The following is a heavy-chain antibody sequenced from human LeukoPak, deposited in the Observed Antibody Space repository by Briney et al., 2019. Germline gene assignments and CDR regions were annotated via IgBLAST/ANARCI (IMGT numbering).Heavy chain of an antibody. J-gene: IGHJ4*02. V-gene: IGHV3-30*02. CDR1: GFTFSSYG. Sequence: PGGSLRLSCAASGFTFSSYGMHWVRQAPGKGLEWVAFIRYDGSNKYYADSVKGRFTISRDNSKNTLYLQMNSLRAEDTAVYYCAKDLLIVVVPAAMFGLDYWGQGTLVTVSS. CDR2: IRYDGSNK. CDR3: AKDLLIVVVPAAMFGLDY. D-gene: IGHD2-2*01.